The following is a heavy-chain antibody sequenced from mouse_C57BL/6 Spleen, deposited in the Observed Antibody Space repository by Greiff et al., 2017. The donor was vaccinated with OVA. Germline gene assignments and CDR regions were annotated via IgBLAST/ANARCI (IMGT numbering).Heavy chain of an antibody. D-gene: IGHD3-2*02. CDR2: ISNGGGST. Sequence: EVMLVESGGGLVQPGGSLKLSCAASGFTFSDYYMYWVRQTPEKRLEWVAYISNGGGSTYYPDTVKGRFTISRDNAKNTLYLQMSRLKSEDTAMYYCARGGDSSGYGWFAYWGQGTLVTVSA. CDR1: GFTFSDYY. J-gene: IGHJ3*01. CDR3: ARGGDSSGYGWFAY. V-gene: IGHV5-12*01.